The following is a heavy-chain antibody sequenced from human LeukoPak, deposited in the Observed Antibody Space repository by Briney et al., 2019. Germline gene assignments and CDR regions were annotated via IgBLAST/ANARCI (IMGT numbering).Heavy chain of an antibody. D-gene: IGHD4-11*01. CDR1: GFTFSTSA. CDR2: IKGGGGDP. Sequence: PGGSLRLSCAASGFTFSTSAMGWVRQAPGKGLEWVSSIKGGGGDPFYADSVEGRFTISRDNSKNTLFLQLNSLRAEDTAVYYCAKGGHDYNPFYWWGQGTLVTVSS. CDR3: AKGGHDYNPFYW. V-gene: IGHV3-23*01. J-gene: IGHJ4*02.